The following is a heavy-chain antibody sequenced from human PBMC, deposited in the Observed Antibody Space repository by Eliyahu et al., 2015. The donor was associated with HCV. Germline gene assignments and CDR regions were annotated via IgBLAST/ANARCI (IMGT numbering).Heavy chain of an antibody. D-gene: IGHD1-26*01. V-gene: IGHV3-23*01. Sequence: EVQLLESGGGLVQPGGSLXLSXAAXGFTFSSYAMXWVRQAPGKGLEWVSAISGSGGSTYYADSVKGRFTISRDNSKNTLYLQMNSLRAEDTAVYYCAKDQGVGATVYWSQGTLVTVSS. CDR2: ISGSGGST. CDR1: GFTFSSYA. CDR3: AKDQGVGATVY. J-gene: IGHJ4*02.